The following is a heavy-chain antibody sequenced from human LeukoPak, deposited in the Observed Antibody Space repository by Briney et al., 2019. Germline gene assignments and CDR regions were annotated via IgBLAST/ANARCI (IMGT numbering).Heavy chain of an antibody. V-gene: IGHV4-34*01. CDR3: ARTDYYYDSSGYYPHFDY. Sequence: PSETLSLTCAVYGGSFSGYYWSWIRQPPGKGLEWIGEINHSGSTNYNPSLKSRVTISVDTSKNQFSLKLSSVTAADTAVYYCARTDYYYDSSGYYPHFDYWGQGTLVTVSS. CDR2: INHSGST. J-gene: IGHJ4*02. D-gene: IGHD3-22*01. CDR1: GGSFSGYY.